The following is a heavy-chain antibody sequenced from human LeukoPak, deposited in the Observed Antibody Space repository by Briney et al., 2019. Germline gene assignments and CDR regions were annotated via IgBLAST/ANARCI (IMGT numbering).Heavy chain of an antibody. CDR1: GFTFSNAW. D-gene: IGHD3-22*01. V-gene: IGHV3-15*01. CDR3: TTAPVITMILMYYFDH. CDR2: IKSKTDGGTT. Sequence: NPGGSLRLSCAASGFTFSNAWMSWVRQAPGKGLEWVGRIKSKTDGGTTDYAAPVKGRFTISRDDSKNTLYLQMNSLKTEDTAVYYCTTAPVITMILMYYFDHWGQGTLVTVSS. J-gene: IGHJ4*02.